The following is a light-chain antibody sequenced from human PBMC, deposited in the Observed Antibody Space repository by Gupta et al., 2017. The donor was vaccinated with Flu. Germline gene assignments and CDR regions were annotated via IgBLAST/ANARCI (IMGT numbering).Light chain of an antibody. CDR3: QQDKSYSWT. J-gene: IGKJ1*01. CDR1: QDISRW. V-gene: IGKV1-5*03. CDR2: EAS. Sequence: PSTLSASVGDRVSITCRASQDISRWLAWYQQIPGKAPKLLIYEASSLESGVPSRFSGSGSGTEFTLTISSLQPDDFAIYYCQQDKSYSWTFGQGTKVEI.